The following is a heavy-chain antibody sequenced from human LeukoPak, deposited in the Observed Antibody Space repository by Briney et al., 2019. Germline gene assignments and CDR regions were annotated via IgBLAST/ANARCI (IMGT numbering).Heavy chain of an antibody. Sequence: GGSLRLSCAASGFTFSSYAMSWVRQAPGKGLEWVSGISGTGGSTYYADSVKGRFTISRDNSRNTLYLQMNSLRAEDPAVYYCAKPPGYCSSTSCPWDYWGQGTLVTVSS. V-gene: IGHV3-23*01. CDR1: GFTFSSYA. J-gene: IGHJ4*02. CDR3: AKPPGYCSSTSCPWDY. D-gene: IGHD2-2*01. CDR2: ISGTGGST.